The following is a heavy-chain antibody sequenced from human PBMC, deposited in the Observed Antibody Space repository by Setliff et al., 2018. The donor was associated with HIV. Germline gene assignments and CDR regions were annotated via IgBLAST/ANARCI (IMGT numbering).Heavy chain of an antibody. CDR1: GFTFSNYE. CDR3: AREGIAAAGSYSYGFGQIDY. D-gene: IGHD6-13*01. J-gene: IGHJ4*02. Sequence: GGFLRLSCAASGFTFSNYEMNWVRQAPGKGLEWVSYISSSGTTIYYADSVKGRFTISRDNAKNSLYLQMNSLRAEDTAVYYCAREGIAAAGSYSYGFGQIDYWGQGTLVTVSS. CDR2: ISSSGTTI. V-gene: IGHV3-48*03.